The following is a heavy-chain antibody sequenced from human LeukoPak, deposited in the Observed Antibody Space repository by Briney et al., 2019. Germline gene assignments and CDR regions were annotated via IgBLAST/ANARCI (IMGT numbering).Heavy chain of an antibody. CDR3: ARDYAGLGAFDI. V-gene: IGHV3-30-3*01. CDR2: ISFDGSNK. Sequence: PGGSLRLSCAASGFTFSSYAMHWVRQAPGKGLEWVAFISFDGSNKYYADSVKGRFTISRGNSKNTLYLQMNSLRAEDTAVYYCARDYAGLGAFDIWGQGTMVTVSS. D-gene: IGHD3-10*01. J-gene: IGHJ3*02. CDR1: GFTFSSYA.